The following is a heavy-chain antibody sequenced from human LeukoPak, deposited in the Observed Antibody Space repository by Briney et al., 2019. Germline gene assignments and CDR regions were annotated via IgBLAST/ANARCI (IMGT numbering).Heavy chain of an antibody. J-gene: IGHJ4*02. V-gene: IGHV1-46*01. CDR3: ARDHQDGQELRYFDLPASYYFDY. CDR2: INPSGGST. CDR1: GYTFTSYY. Sequence: ASVKVSCKASGYTFTSYYMHWVRQAPGQGLEWMGIINPSGGSTSYAQKFQGRVTMTREMSTSTVYMELSSLRSEDTAVYYCARDHQDGQELRYFDLPASYYFDYWGQGTLVTVSS. D-gene: IGHD3-9*01.